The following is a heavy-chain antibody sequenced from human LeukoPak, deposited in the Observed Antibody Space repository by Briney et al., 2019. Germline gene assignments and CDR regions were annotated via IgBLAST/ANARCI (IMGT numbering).Heavy chain of an antibody. D-gene: IGHD3-22*01. CDR1: GGTFSSYA. CDR2: IIPIFGTA. V-gene: IGHV1-69*06. CDR3: ARGAEDSSGYYLNYYYYYMDV. Sequence: SVKVSCKASGGTFSSYAISWVRQAPGQGVEWMGRIIPIFGTANYAQKFQGRVTITADKSTSTAYMELSSLRSEDTAVYYCARGAEDSSGYYLNYYYYYMDVWGKGTTVTVSS. J-gene: IGHJ6*03.